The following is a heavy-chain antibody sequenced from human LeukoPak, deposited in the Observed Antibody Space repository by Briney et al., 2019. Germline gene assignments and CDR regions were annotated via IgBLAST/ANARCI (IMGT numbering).Heavy chain of an antibody. CDR1: GFTFSSYG. Sequence: GGSLRLSCAASGFTFSSYGMHWVRQAPGKGLEWVAVISYDGSNKYYADSVKGRFTISRDNSKNTLYLQMNGLRAEDTAVYYCAKDTYSSSWYWFDPWGQGTLVTVSS. CDR2: ISYDGSNK. J-gene: IGHJ5*02. V-gene: IGHV3-30*18. D-gene: IGHD6-13*01. CDR3: AKDTYSSSWYWFDP.